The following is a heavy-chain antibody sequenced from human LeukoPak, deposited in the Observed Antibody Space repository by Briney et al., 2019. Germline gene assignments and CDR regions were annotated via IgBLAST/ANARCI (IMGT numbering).Heavy chain of an antibody. CDR3: ARSTMIGYFDY. Sequence: SETLSLTCAVYGGSFSGYYWSWIRQPPGKGLEWIGEINHSGSTYYNPSLKSRVTISVDTSKNQFSLKLSSVTAADTAVYYCARSTMIGYFDYWGQGTLVTVSS. CDR1: GGSFSGYY. V-gene: IGHV4-34*01. D-gene: IGHD3-22*01. CDR2: INHSGST. J-gene: IGHJ4*02.